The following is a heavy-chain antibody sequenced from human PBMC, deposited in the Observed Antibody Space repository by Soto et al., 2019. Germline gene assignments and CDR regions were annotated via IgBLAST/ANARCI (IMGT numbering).Heavy chain of an antibody. V-gene: IGHV1-8*02. CDR2: MNPGSGKT. CDR3: ARMVSAGTLNWFDP. CDR1: GYTFINFD. Sequence: GASVKVSCKASGYTFINFDISWVRQAAGQGLEWLGWMNPGSGKTGYASKFQGRVAMTRDASTGTSHLELSSLTSDDTAVYYCARMVSAGTLNWFDPWGQGTLVTVSS. D-gene: IGHD2-2*01. J-gene: IGHJ5*02.